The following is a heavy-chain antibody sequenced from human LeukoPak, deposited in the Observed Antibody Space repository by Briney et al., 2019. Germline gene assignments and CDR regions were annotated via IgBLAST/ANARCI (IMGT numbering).Heavy chain of an antibody. J-gene: IGHJ4*02. CDR1: GFTFDDYT. CDR2: ISWDSTNK. V-gene: IGHV3-43*01. D-gene: IGHD1-26*01. CDR3: AKEGSGSYPELAY. Sequence: PGGSLRLSCAASGFTFDDYTLHWVRQAPGKGLEWVSLISWDSTNKYYADSVKGRFTISRDNRKKSLGLQMNSLRTEDTALYYCAKEGSGSYPELAYWGQGTLVTVSS.